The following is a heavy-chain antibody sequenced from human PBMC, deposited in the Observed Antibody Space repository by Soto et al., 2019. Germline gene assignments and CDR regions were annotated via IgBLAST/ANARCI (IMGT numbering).Heavy chain of an antibody. CDR3: ARWAGYCTSASCYSALDY. J-gene: IGHJ4*02. CDR2: ISAYNGTA. V-gene: IGHV1-18*01. Sequence: ASVKVSCKASGYTFTSYGISWVRQAPGQGLEWMGGISAYNGTANYAQKLQGRITMTADESTGTAYMELSTLTSEDTALYYCARWAGYCTSASCYSALDYWGQGTLVTVSS. CDR1: GYTFTSYG. D-gene: IGHD2-2*03.